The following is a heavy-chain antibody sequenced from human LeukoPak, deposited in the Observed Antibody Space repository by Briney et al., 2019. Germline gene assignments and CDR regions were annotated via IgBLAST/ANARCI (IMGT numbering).Heavy chain of an antibody. CDR1: GFTFDDYA. CDR2: ISWNSGII. V-gene: IGHV3-9*03. D-gene: IGHD3-22*01. Sequence: GGSLRLSCAASGFTFDDYAMHWVRQAPGKGLEWVSGISWNSGIIGYADTVKGRFTISRDNAKNSLYLQMNSLRAEDMALYYCAKDHRPYYDSSGYYDYWGQGTLVTVSS. J-gene: IGHJ4*02. CDR3: AKDHRPYYDSSGYYDY.